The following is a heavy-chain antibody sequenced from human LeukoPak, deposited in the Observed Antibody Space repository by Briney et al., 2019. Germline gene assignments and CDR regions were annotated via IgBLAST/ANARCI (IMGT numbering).Heavy chain of an antibody. D-gene: IGHD4-17*01. V-gene: IGHV3-11*06. J-gene: IGHJ2*01. CDR1: GFTFSDYY. Sequence: PGGSLRLSCAASGFTFSDYYMSWIRQAPGKGLQWVSYISSSSSHTNYADSVKGRFTISRDNAKNSLYLQMNSLRAEDTAVYYCARDGLNYYGDYDSWYFDLWGRGTLVTVSS. CDR3: ARDGLNYYGDYDSWYFDL. CDR2: ISSSSSHT.